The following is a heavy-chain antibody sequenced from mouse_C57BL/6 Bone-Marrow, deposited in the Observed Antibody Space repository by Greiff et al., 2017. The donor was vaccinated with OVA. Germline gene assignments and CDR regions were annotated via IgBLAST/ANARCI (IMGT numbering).Heavy chain of an antibody. CDR2: IRSKSNNYAT. D-gene: IGHD2-2*01. CDR3: VVVVTVAMDY. CDR1: GFSFNTYA. J-gene: IGHJ4*01. Sequence: EVKLVESGGGLVQPKGSLKLSCAASGFSFNTYAMNWVRQAPGKGLEWVARIRSKSNNYATYYADSVKDRFTISRDDSESMLYLQMNNLKTEDTAMYYCVVVVTVAMDYWGQGTSVTVSS. V-gene: IGHV10-1*01.